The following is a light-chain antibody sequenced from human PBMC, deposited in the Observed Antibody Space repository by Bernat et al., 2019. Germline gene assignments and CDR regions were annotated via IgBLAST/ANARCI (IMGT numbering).Light chain of an antibody. CDR2: AAS. Sequence: DIQMTQSPSSLSASVGDRVTITCRASQSISSYLNWYQQKPGKAPNLLIYAASSLQSGVPSRFSGSGSGTDFTLTITNLQPEDFATYYCQQSFTSFSVGGATTVEIK. V-gene: IGKV1-39*01. CDR1: QSISSY. CDR3: QQSFTSFS. J-gene: IGKJ4*01.